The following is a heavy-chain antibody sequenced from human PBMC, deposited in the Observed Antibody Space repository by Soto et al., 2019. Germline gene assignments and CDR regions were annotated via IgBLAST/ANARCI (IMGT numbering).Heavy chain of an antibody. CDR3: ARMGYEKQLVRWFDP. Sequence: SVKVSCKASGGTFSSYAISWVRQAPGQGLEWMGGIIPIFGTANYAQKFQGRVTITADKSTSTAYMELSSLRSEDTAVYYCARMGYEKQLVRWFDPWGQGNLVTVSS. CDR2: IIPIFGTA. D-gene: IGHD6-13*01. CDR1: GGTFSSYA. V-gene: IGHV1-69*06. J-gene: IGHJ5*02.